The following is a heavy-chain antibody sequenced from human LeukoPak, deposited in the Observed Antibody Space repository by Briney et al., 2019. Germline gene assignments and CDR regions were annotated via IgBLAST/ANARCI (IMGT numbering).Heavy chain of an antibody. V-gene: IGHV4-39*07. CDR1: GGSISSSSYY. CDR3: ARDGTRMGNYFNY. D-gene: IGHD7-27*01. Sequence: PSETLSLTCTVSGGSISSSSYYWGWIRQPPGKGLEWIGSIYHSGSTFYNPSLKSRVTISLDTSKNQFSLKLSSVTAADTAVYFCARDGTRMGNYFNYWGQGTLVTVSS. CDR2: IYHSGST. J-gene: IGHJ4*02.